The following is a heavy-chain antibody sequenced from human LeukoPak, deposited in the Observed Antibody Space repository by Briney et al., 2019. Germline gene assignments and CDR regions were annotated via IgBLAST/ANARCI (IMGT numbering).Heavy chain of an antibody. D-gene: IGHD2-15*01. CDR3: ARHAGCSGGSCYGVIPIDY. CDR2: IYPGDSDT. J-gene: IGHJ4*02. CDR1: GYSFTTYW. Sequence: GESLKISCKGSGYSFTTYWIGWVRQMPGKGLEWMAIIYPGDSDTRYSPSFQGQVTISADKSISTAYLQWSSLKASDTAMYYCARHAGCSGGSCYGVIPIDYWGQGTLVTVSS. V-gene: IGHV5-51*01.